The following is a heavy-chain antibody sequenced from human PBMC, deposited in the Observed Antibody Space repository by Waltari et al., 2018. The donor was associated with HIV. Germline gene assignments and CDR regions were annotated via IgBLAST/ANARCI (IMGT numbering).Heavy chain of an antibody. CDR3: ARDLVYYDSSGYPTRAFDI. J-gene: IGHJ3*02. V-gene: IGHV1-18*01. CDR2: ISTYNGNT. D-gene: IGHD3-22*01. Sequence: QVQLVQSGAEVKKPGASVKVSCKASGYTFTSYGISWVRQAPGQGLEWMGWISTYNGNTNYAQKLQGRVTMTTDTSTSTAYMELRSLRSDDTAVYYCARDLVYYDSSGYPTRAFDIWGQGTMVTVSS. CDR1: GYTFTSYG.